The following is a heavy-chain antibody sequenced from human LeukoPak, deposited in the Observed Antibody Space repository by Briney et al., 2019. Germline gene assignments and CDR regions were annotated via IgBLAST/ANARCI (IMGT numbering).Heavy chain of an antibody. V-gene: IGHV4-59*01. Sequence: PSESLSLTCSVSGGSISNYYWSWIRQPLGKGLEWIGYIYYRGNTLYNPSLKSRVTMSVDTSKNQFSLKLSSVTAADTAVYYCARYKGNYYYYMDVWGKGTTVTVSS. J-gene: IGHJ6*03. D-gene: IGHD1-1*01. CDR1: GGSISNYY. CDR3: ARYKGNYYYYMDV. CDR2: IYYRGNT.